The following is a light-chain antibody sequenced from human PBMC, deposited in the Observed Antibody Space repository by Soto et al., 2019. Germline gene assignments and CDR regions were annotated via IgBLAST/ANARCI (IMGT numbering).Light chain of an antibody. V-gene: IGKV3-20*01. CDR2: GGS. CDR1: QSVRSTY. Sequence: VLTQSPGTLSLSPGERATLSCRAGQSVRSTYLAWYQQKPGQAPRLLIYGGSNSATGIPDRFSGSGSGTDFTLTISRLEPEDSAVYYCQQYDNSPMCTFGQGTKLEIK. J-gene: IGKJ2*02. CDR3: QQYDNSPMCT.